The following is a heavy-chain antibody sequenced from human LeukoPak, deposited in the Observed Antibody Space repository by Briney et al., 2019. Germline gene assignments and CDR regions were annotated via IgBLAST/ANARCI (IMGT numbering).Heavy chain of an antibody. J-gene: IGHJ4*02. Sequence: GGSLRLSCAASGFTFSSYAMSWVRQAPGKGLEWVSAISGSGGSTYYADSVKGRFTISRDNSKNTLYLQMNSPRAEDTAVYYCAKDQDYDILTGYYSWGQGTLVTVSS. V-gene: IGHV3-23*01. D-gene: IGHD3-9*01. CDR1: GFTFSSYA. CDR2: ISGSGGST. CDR3: AKDQDYDILTGYYS.